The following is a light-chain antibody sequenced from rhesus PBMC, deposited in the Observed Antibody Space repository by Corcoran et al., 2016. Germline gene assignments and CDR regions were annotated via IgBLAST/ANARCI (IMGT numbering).Light chain of an antibody. CDR1: QNIYSN. V-gene: IGKV1S12*01. Sequence: DIQMTQSPSALSASVGDRVTISCRASQNIYSNLAWYQQKPGKAPKLLIYAASSVQTGIPSRVSGSGSGTDFTLTISSLQPEGAAAYYCQHYYDNPYSFGQGTKVEIK. J-gene: IGKJ2*01. CDR3: QHYYDNPYS. CDR2: AAS.